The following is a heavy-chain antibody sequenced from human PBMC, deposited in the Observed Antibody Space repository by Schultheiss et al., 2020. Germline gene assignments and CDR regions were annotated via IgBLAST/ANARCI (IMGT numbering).Heavy chain of an antibody. CDR1: GGSFSGYY. CDR2: INHSGST. J-gene: IGHJ5*02. Sequence: SQTLSLTCAVYGGSFSGYYWSWIRQPPGKGLEWIGEINHSGSTNYNPSLKSRVTISVDTSKNQFSLKLSSVTAADTAVYYCARGQMVRGEIVSANWFDPWGQGTLVTVSS. V-gene: IGHV4-34*01. CDR3: ARGQMVRGEIVSANWFDP. D-gene: IGHD3-10*01.